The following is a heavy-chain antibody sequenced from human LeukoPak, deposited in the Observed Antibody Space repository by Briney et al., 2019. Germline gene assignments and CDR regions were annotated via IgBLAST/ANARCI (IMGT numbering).Heavy chain of an antibody. CDR1: GFTFRCYS. Sequence: GGSLRHSRAASGFTFRCYSMNGVRQAPSRGLAGVSSIYSSSSYIYYADSVRGRFTISRDNAKNSLYLQMNSLRAEDTAVYYCARELLFSYDSSVYYPFDYWGQGTLVTVSS. V-gene: IGHV3-21*01. D-gene: IGHD3-22*01. CDR3: ARELLFSYDSSVYYPFDY. CDR2: IYSSSSYI. J-gene: IGHJ4*02.